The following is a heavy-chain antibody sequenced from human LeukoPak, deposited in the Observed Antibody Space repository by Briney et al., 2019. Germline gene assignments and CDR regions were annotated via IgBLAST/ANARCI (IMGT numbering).Heavy chain of an antibody. D-gene: IGHD6-13*01. Sequence: GGSLRLSCAASGFTFSSYGMHWVRQAPGKGLEWVAFIRYDGSNKYYADSVKGRFTISRDNSKNTLYLQMNSLSAEDTAVYYCAKWWGPGYSSSWYRASYFDYWGQGTLVTVSS. CDR1: GFTFSSYG. J-gene: IGHJ4*02. CDR2: IRYDGSNK. CDR3: AKWWGPGYSSSWYRASYFDY. V-gene: IGHV3-30*02.